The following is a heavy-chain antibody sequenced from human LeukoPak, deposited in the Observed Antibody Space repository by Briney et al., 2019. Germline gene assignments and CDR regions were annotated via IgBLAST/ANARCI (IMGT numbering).Heavy chain of an antibody. CDR1: RFTFSSYW. Sequence: GGSLRLSCAASRFTFSSYWMTWVRQAPGKGLEWVANIKQDGSETYYVDSVKGRFTISRDNAKNSLYLQMNSLRVEDTAVYYCARDREIYGSGGKTFDYWGQGTLVTVSS. J-gene: IGHJ4*02. CDR2: IKQDGSET. D-gene: IGHD3-10*01. V-gene: IGHV3-7*04. CDR3: ARDREIYGSGGKTFDY.